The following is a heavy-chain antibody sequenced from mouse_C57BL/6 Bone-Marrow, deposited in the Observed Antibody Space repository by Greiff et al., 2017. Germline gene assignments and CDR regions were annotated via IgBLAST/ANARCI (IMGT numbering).Heavy chain of an antibody. J-gene: IGHJ3*01. CDR3: ARSEGWSAWFAY. CDR2: INPNYGTT. D-gene: IGHD2-3*01. CDR1: GYSFTDYN. V-gene: IGHV1-39*01. Sequence: EVKLVESGPELVKPGASVKISCKASGYSFTDYNMNWVKQSNGKSLEWIGVINPNYGTTSYNQKFKGKATLTVDQSSSTAYMQLNSLTSEDSAVYYCARSEGWSAWFAYWGQGTLVTVSA.